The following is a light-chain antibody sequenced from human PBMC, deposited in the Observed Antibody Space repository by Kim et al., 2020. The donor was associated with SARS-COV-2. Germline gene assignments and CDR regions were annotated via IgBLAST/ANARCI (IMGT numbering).Light chain of an antibody. Sequence: QSVLTQPPPVSGAPGQTVTISCTGDSSNIGTGYDVHWFQQLPGTAPKLLIYGDKNRPSGVPDRFSGSKSANSASLAIAGLQAEDEADYYCQSYDSVLSGYVFGSGTKVTVL. CDR2: GDK. J-gene: IGLJ1*01. V-gene: IGLV1-40*01. CDR1: SSNIGTGYD. CDR3: QSYDSVLSGYV.